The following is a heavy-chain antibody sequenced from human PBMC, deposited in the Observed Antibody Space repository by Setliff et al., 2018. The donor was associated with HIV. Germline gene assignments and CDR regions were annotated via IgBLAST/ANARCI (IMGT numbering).Heavy chain of an antibody. CDR3: ARGLQGWGSAGPNWFDP. J-gene: IGHJ5*02. D-gene: IGHD7-27*01. CDR2: VNHSGSA. V-gene: IGHV4-34*01. CDR1: GESFSDYS. Sequence: SETLSLTCAVYGESFSDYSWTWIRQPPGKGLEWIGDVNHSGSANYNPSLKSRVTISADTSKNQFSLKLTSVTAADTAVYYCARGLQGWGSAGPNWFDPWGQGTLVTVSS.